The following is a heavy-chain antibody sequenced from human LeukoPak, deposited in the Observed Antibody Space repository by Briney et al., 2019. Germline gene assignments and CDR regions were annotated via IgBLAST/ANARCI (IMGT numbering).Heavy chain of an antibody. D-gene: IGHD3-22*01. J-gene: IGHJ4*02. Sequence: PETLSLTCTVSGGSISSYYWSWIRQPPGKGLEWIGYIYYSGSTNYNPSLKSRVTISVDTSKNQFSLKLSSVTAADTAVYYCARLSSGYSLFFDYWGQGTLVTVSS. CDR2: IYYSGST. CDR1: GGSISSYY. CDR3: ARLSSGYSLFFDY. V-gene: IGHV4-59*01.